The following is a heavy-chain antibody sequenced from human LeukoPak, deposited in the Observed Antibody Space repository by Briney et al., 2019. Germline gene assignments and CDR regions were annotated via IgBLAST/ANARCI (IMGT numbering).Heavy chain of an antibody. Sequence: SETLSLTCIVSGGSIRSYYWSWIRQPPGKGLEWIGYIYYSGSTNYNPSLKSRVTISVDTSKNQFSLKLSSVTAADTAVYYCSRGRVLLWFGEFRPGSHYYYYYMDVWGKGTTVTISS. D-gene: IGHD3-10*01. CDR1: GGSIRSYY. CDR3: SRGRVLLWFGEFRPGSHYYYYYMDV. J-gene: IGHJ6*03. V-gene: IGHV4-59*01. CDR2: IYYSGST.